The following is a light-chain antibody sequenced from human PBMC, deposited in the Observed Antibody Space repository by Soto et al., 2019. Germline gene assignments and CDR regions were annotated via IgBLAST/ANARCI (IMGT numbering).Light chain of an antibody. J-gene: IGKJ4*01. CDR2: GAS. Sequence: EIVLTQSPGTLSLSPGDRATLSCRASQRVSSNYLAWYQQKPGQAPRLLIFGASTRAAGIPARFSGSGSGTEFTLTISSLQSEDFAVYYCQQYSNWPLTFGGGTKVDIK. CDR1: QRVSSN. CDR3: QQYSNWPLT. V-gene: IGKV3-15*01.